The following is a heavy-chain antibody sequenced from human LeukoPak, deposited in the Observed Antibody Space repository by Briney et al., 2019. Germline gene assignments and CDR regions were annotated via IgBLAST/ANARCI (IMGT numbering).Heavy chain of an antibody. CDR2: INPNSGGT. CDR1: GYTFTGYY. J-gene: IGHJ4*02. V-gene: IGHV1-2*02. CDR3: ARDASVRGVILY. Sequence: GASVKVFCKASGYTFTGYYMHWVRQAPGQGLEWMGWINPNSGGTNYAQKFQGRVTMTRDTSISTAYMELSRLRSDDTAVYYCARDASVRGVILYWGQGTLVTVSS. D-gene: IGHD3-10*01.